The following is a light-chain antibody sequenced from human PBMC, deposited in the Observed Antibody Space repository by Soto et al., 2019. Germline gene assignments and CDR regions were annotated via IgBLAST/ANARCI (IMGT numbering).Light chain of an antibody. CDR3: SSYTSSRTVV. CDR1: SSDVGGYNY. V-gene: IGLV2-14*01. J-gene: IGLJ2*01. Sequence: QSVLTQPASVSGSPGQSITISCTGTSSDVGGYNYVSWYQQHPGKAPKLMIYDVNNRPSGVSIRFSASKSGNTASLTISGLQPEDEGDYFCSSYTSSRTVVFGGGTQLTVL. CDR2: DVN.